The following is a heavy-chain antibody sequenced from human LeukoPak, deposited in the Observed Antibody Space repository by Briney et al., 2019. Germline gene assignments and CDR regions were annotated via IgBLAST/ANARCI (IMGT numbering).Heavy chain of an antibody. V-gene: IGHV3-7*03. CDR2: IKQDGSEK. CDR1: GFTFSSYW. J-gene: IGHJ4*02. CDR3: ARDLGGSYGYGDFDY. Sequence: GGSLRLSCAASGFTFSSYWMSWVRQAPGKGLEWVANIKQDGSEKYYVDSVKGRFTISRDNAKNSLYLQMNSLRAEDTAVYYCARDLGGSYGYGDFDYWGQGTLVTVS. D-gene: IGHD5-18*01.